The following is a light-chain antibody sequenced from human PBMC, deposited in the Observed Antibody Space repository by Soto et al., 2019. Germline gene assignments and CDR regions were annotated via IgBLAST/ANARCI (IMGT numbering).Light chain of an antibody. CDR3: QQRSNWPLT. V-gene: IGKV3-11*01. J-gene: IGKJ5*01. CDR2: DAS. CDR1: QSVSSY. Sequence: EIVWTQSPATLSLSPGERATLSCRASQSVSSYLAWYPKKPGQDPRILIYDASNRATGIPARFSGSGSGTDFTLTISRLETEDFAVYDCQQRSNWPLTFGQGTRREIK.